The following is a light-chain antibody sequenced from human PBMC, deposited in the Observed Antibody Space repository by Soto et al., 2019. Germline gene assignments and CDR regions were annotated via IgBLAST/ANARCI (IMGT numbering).Light chain of an antibody. CDR2: AAS. J-gene: IGKJ5*01. CDR3: QQLNSYPIT. CDR1: QGLSSD. V-gene: IGKV1-9*01. Sequence: DIPLTQSPSFLSASVGDRVTITCRASQGLSSDLACYQQKPGKAPKLLIYAASTLQSGVPSRFSGSGSGTEFTLTISSLQPEEFATSYCQQLNSYPITFGQGTRLEIK.